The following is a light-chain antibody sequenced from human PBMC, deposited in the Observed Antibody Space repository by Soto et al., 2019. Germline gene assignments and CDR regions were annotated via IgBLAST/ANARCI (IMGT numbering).Light chain of an antibody. CDR3: QQYGSSHT. CDR2: GAS. CDR1: QSVTSSY. Sequence: EIELTQSPGTLSLSPGERATLSCRASQSVTSSYLAWYQQKPGQAPRLLIYGASSRATGIPDRFSGSGSGTDFTLTISRLEPEDFAVYYCQQYGSSHTFGGGTKVEIK. J-gene: IGKJ4*01. V-gene: IGKV3-20*01.